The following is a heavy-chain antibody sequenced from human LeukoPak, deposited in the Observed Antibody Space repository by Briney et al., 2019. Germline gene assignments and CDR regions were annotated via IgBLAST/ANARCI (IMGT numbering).Heavy chain of an antibody. J-gene: IGHJ4*02. CDR2: INPSGGST. D-gene: IGHD5-18*01. CDR3: ASTRRVQGYSYGYNY. V-gene: IGHV1-46*01. CDR1: GYTFTSYY. Sequence: ASVTVSCKASGYTFTSYYMHWVRQAPGQGLEWMGIINPSGGSTSYAQKFQGRVTMTRDTSTSTVYMELSSLRSEDTAVYYCASTRRVQGYSYGYNYWGQGTLVTVSS.